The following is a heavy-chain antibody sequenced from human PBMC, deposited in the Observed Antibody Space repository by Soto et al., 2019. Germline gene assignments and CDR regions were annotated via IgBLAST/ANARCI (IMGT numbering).Heavy chain of an antibody. Sequence: PGGSLRVSCAASGFTFSSFSMSWVRQAPGKGLEWVANIKQDGGEKYYVDSVKGRFTISRDTAKNSLYLQMNSLRADDTAVYYCAREIYYSMDVWGQGTTVTVSS. J-gene: IGHJ6*02. V-gene: IGHV3-7*03. CDR2: IKQDGGEK. CDR1: GFTFSSFS. CDR3: AREIYYSMDV.